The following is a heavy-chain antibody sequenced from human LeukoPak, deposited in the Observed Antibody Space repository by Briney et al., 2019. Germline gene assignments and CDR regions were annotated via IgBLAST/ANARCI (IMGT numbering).Heavy chain of an antibody. CDR2: ISSSSSYI. D-gene: IGHD3-3*01. J-gene: IGHJ4*02. CDR3: ARDFPVALDYDFWSGQNYFDY. CDR1: GFTVSSNY. Sequence: GGSLRLSCAASGFTVSSNYMNWVRQAPGKGLEWVSSISSSSSYIYYADSVKGRFTISRDNAKNSLYLQMNSLRAEDTAVYYCARDFPVALDYDFWSGQNYFDYWGQGTLVTVSS. V-gene: IGHV3-21*01.